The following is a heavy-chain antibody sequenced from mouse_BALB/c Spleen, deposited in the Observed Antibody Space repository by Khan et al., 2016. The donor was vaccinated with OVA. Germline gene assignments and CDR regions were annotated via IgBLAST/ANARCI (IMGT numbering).Heavy chain of an antibody. D-gene: IGHD2-3*01. J-gene: IGHJ2*01. CDR3: ARMDTTPLDY. V-gene: IGHV1-76*01. CDR2: IYPGSGNT. CDR1: GYTFTDYY. Sequence: QVQLKQSGTVLARPGASVKLSCKASGYTFTDYYITWVMQWPGQGLEWIGEIYPGSGNTYYHEKFKGKATLTADTSSNTVSMQLSILTSNDSAVYFCARMDTTPLDYWGQGTILTVSS.